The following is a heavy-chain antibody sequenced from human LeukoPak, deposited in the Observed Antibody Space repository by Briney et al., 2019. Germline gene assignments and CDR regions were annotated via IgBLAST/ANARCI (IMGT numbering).Heavy chain of an antibody. J-gene: IGHJ4*02. Sequence: GRSLRLSCAASGFTFGSYGMHWVRQAPGKGLEWVAVISFDGRNTYYRHSVKGRFTISRDNSKNTVVLQMNSLGAEDTAIYFCAKDWHSVTTFDSWGQGTLVTVSS. V-gene: IGHV3-30*18. D-gene: IGHD4-11*01. CDR3: AKDWHSVTTFDS. CDR2: ISFDGRNT. CDR1: GFTFGSYG.